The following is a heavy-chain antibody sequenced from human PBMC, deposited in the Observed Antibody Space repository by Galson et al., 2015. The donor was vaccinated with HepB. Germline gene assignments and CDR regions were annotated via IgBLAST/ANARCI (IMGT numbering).Heavy chain of an antibody. J-gene: IGHJ6*02. V-gene: IGHV1-3*01. D-gene: IGHD3-9*01. CDR2: INAGNGNT. Sequence: SVKVSCKASGYTFTSYAMHWVRQAPGQRLEWMGWINAGNGNTKYLQKFQGRVTITRDTSASTAYMELSSLRSEDTAVYYCARDKLYDILTGYYNVPYYYYGMDVWGQGTTVTVSS. CDR3: ARDKLYDILTGYYNVPYYYYGMDV. CDR1: GYTFTSYA.